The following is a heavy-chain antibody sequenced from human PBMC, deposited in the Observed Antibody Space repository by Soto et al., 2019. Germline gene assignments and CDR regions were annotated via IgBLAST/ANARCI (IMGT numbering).Heavy chain of an antibody. CDR1: GGTFSSYT. V-gene: IGHV1-69*02. CDR2: IIPILGIA. D-gene: IGHD2-2*01. CDR3: ATSGTAIVVVPAAMPDWFDP. Sequence: ASVKVSCQASGGTFSSYTISWVRQAPGQGLEWMGRIIPILGIANYAQKFQGRVTITADKSTSTAYMELSSLRSEDTAVYYCATSGTAIVVVPAAMPDWFDPWGQGTLVTVSS. J-gene: IGHJ5*02.